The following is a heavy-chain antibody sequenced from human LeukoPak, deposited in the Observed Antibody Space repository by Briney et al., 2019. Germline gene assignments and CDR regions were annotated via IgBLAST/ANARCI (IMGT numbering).Heavy chain of an antibody. V-gene: IGHV3-30*18. CDR3: AKSHSSSPGGFDY. D-gene: IGHD6-6*01. CDR2: ISYDGSNK. J-gene: IGHJ4*02. CDR1: GFTFSSYG. Sequence: PGGSLRLSCAASGFTFSSYGMHWVRQAPGKGLEWVAVISYDGSNKYYADSVKGRFTISRDNSKNTLYLQMNSLRAEDTAVYYCAKSHSSSPGGFDYWGQGTLVTVSS.